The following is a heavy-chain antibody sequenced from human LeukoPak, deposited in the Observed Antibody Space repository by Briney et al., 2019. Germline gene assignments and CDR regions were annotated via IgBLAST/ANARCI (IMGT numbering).Heavy chain of an antibody. Sequence: GGSLRLSCAASGFSFSSYWMSWVRQAPGKGLEWVSAISGSGGSTYYADSVKGRFTISRDNSKNTLYLQMNSLRAEDTAVYYCAKDLLEVYYDSSGYYDYWGQGTLVTVSS. D-gene: IGHD3-22*01. J-gene: IGHJ4*02. V-gene: IGHV3-23*01. CDR2: ISGSGGST. CDR3: AKDLLEVYYDSSGYYDY. CDR1: GFSFSSYW.